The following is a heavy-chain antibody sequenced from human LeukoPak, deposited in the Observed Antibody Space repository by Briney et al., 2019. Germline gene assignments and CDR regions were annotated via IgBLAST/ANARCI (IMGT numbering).Heavy chain of an antibody. D-gene: IGHD6-6*01. CDR1: GFTFSSYA. J-gene: IGHJ4*02. CDR3: ARGGSIAARPIGY. Sequence: GGSLRLSCAASGFTFSSYAMHWVRQAPGKGLEYVSAISSNGGSTYYANSVKGRFTISRDNSKNTLFLQMGSLRAEDMAVYYCARGGSIAARPIGYWGQGTLVTVSS. V-gene: IGHV3-64*01. CDR2: ISSNGGST.